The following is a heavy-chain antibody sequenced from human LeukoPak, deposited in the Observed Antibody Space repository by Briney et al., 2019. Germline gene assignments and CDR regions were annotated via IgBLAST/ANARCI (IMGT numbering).Heavy chain of an antibody. CDR3: ARVHYSETSAYVLDY. CDR1: GASISSYY. J-gene: IGHJ4*02. V-gene: IGHV4-59*01. D-gene: IGHD3-22*01. CDR2: IFNSEST. Sequence: SEPLSLTCTVSGASISSYYWSWIRQPPGKGLEWIGYIFNSESTNYNPSLKSRVIVSVDTSKNQFSLKLSSVTAADTAVYYCARVHYSETSAYVLDYWGQGTLVTVSS.